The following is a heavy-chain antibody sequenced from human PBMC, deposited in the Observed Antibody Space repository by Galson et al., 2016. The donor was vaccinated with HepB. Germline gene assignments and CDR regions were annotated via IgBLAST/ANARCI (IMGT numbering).Heavy chain of an antibody. J-gene: IGHJ5*02. CDR1: GASLSSYF. Sequence: SETLSLTCTVSGASLSSYFWSWLRQPPGKGREYIVSLSSRGSTYYNPSLQSRVTMSVDTSKNQFSLKLSSVTAADTAVYYCARESKGGDYSDYINWFDPWGQGTLVTVSS. V-gene: IGHV4-59*01. CDR2: LSSRGST. D-gene: IGHD4-11*01. CDR3: ARESKGGDYSDYINWFDP.